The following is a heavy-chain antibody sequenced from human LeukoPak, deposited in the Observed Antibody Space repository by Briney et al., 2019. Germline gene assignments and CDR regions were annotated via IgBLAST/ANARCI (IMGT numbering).Heavy chain of an antibody. D-gene: IGHD3-10*01. CDR3: AREIFGSGSYPGF. CDR2: IWHDGSHK. V-gene: IGHV3-33*01. CDR1: GFAFNTYA. Sequence: GRSLRLSCAASGFAFNTYAMHWVRQAPGQGLEWVALIWHDGSHKFYSNSVRGQFTSSRDNSKNTVSLQMNNLRPEDTAVYYCAREIFGSGSYPGFWGQGTLVTVSS. J-gene: IGHJ4*02.